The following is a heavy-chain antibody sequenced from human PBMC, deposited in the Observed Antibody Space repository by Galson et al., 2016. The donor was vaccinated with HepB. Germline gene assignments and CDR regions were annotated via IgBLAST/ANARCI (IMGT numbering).Heavy chain of an antibody. CDR3: ARPLTGYSSSWYFGYFDL. Sequence: ETLSLTCAVYGGSFSGYYWSWIRQPPGKGLEWIGEINHSGSTNYNPSLKSRVTISVDTSKNQFSLKLSSVTAADTAVYYCARPLTGYSSSWYFGYFDLWGRGTLVAVSS. CDR2: INHSGST. D-gene: IGHD6-13*01. CDR1: GGSFSGYY. V-gene: IGHV4-34*01. J-gene: IGHJ2*01.